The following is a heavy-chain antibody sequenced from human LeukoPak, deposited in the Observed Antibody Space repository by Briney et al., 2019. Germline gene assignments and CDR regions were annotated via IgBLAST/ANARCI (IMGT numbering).Heavy chain of an antibody. V-gene: IGHV3-33*01. D-gene: IGHD3-22*01. CDR2: IWYDGSNK. CDR3: ARSTYYYDSSGDYYAQYFDY. J-gene: IGHJ4*02. Sequence: GGSLRLSCAASGFTFSSYGMHWVRQAPDKGLEWVAVIWYDGSNKYYADSVKGRFTISRDNSKNTLYLQMNSLRAEDTAVYYCARSTYYYDSSGDYYAQYFDYWGQGTLVTVSS. CDR1: GFTFSSYG.